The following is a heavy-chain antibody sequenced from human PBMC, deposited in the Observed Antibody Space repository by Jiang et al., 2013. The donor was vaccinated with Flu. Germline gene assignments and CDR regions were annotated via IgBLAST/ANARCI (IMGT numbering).Heavy chain of an antibody. V-gene: IGHV3-23*01. D-gene: IGHD4-23*01. CDR1: RFSFSSYA. J-gene: IGHJ3*01. CDR2: ISSDTETT. Sequence: VQLLESGGGLVQPGGSLRLSCEASRFSFSSYAMYWVRQAPGKGLEWISSISSDTETTFYADSVKGRFTVSRDNSKNTLYLQMNSLRADDTAVYYCAKDGPAVTVTTAFDVWGQG. CDR3: AKDGPAVTVTTAFDV.